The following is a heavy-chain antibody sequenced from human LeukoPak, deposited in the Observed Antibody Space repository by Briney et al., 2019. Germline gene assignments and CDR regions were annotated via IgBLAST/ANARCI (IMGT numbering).Heavy chain of an antibody. Sequence: SETLSLTCAVYGGSFSGYYWSWIRQPPGKGLEWIGEINHSGSTNYNPSLKSRVTISVDTSKNQFSLKLSSVTAADTAVYYCTRGSIAAAGMWSYWFDPWGQGTLVTVSS. CDR3: TRGSIAAAGMWSYWFDP. J-gene: IGHJ5*02. D-gene: IGHD6-13*01. V-gene: IGHV4-34*01. CDR1: GGSFSGYY. CDR2: INHSGST.